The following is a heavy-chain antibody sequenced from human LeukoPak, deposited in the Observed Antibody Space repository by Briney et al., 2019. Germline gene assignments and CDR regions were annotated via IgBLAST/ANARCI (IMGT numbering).Heavy chain of an antibody. V-gene: IGHV3-30*04. D-gene: IGHD1-1*01. J-gene: IGHJ4*02. CDR1: GFIFGDYA. CDR3: NNSDDYGDY. CDR2: IAFDDTDR. Sequence: PGGSLRLSCAASGFIFGDYAMHWVRQAPGKGLEWVAAIAFDDTDRYYIDSVKGRFTISRDDSKNTLYLHMTSLRAEDTAVYYCNNSDDYGDYWGQGTLVTVSS.